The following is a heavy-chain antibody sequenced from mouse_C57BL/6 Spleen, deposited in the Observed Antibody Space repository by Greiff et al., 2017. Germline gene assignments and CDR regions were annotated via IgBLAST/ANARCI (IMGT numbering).Heavy chain of an antibody. D-gene: IGHD1-1*01. CDR3: ARDGFITTWYFDV. CDR1: GYTFTDYY. Sequence: EVQLQQSGPELVRPGASVKISCKASGYTFTDYYMNWVKQSNGKSLEWIGDINPNNGGTSYNQKFKGKATLTVYKSSSTAYMAPRSLTSEDSAVYYCARDGFITTWYFDVWGTGTMVTVSS. V-gene: IGHV1-26*01. J-gene: IGHJ1*03. CDR2: INPNNGGT.